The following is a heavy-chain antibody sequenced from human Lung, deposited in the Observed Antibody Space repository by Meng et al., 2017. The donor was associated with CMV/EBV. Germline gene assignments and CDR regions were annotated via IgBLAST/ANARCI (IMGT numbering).Heavy chain of an antibody. CDR1: GFSFSNYG. CDR3: AKDLRGFNTGSNPGGYGMDV. CDR2: IWYDGSDK. V-gene: IGHV3-33*06. Sequence: GESLKISCVASGFSFSNYGLNWVRQAPGKGLEWVAVIWYDGSDKYYIDSVKGRFTISRDNSKNTLHLQMNNLRAEDTAVYYCAKDLRGFNTGSNPGGYGMDVWXQETXVTVAS. J-gene: IGHJ6*02. D-gene: IGHD1-1*01.